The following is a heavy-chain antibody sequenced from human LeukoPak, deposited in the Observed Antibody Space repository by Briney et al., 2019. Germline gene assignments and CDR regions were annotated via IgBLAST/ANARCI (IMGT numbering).Heavy chain of an antibody. CDR1: GGSISSYY. D-gene: IGHD6-13*01. CDR3: ARGGVAGYSSSWYPLAPKYYYYYMDV. V-gene: IGHV4-59*01. J-gene: IGHJ6*03. Sequence: SETLSLTCTVSGGSISSYYWSWIRQPPGKGLEWIGYIYYSGSTNYNPSLKSRVTISVDTSKNQFSLKLSSVTAADTAVYYCARGGVAGYSSSWYPLAPKYYYYYMDVWGKGTTVTISS. CDR2: IYYSGST.